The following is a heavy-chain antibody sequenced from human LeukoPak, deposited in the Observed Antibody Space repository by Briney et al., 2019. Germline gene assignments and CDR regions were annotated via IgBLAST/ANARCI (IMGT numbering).Heavy chain of an antibody. CDR3: ARAPMSYDSSGFGVAFGI. CDR1: GFTFSSYE. V-gene: IGHV3-30-3*01. D-gene: IGHD3-22*01. CDR2: ISYNGTSK. J-gene: IGHJ3*02. Sequence: GGSLRLSCAASGFTFSSYEMNWVRQAPGKGLEWVAVISYNGTSKYYADSVKGRFTISRDNSKNTMYLQMNSLRAEDTAMYYCARAPMSYDSSGFGVAFGIWGQGTMVTVSS.